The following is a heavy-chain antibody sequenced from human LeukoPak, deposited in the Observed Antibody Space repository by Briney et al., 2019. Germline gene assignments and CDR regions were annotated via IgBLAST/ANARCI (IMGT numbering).Heavy chain of an antibody. CDR2: IKSKTDGGTT. CDR1: GFTFSNAW. CDR3: TTEDRFLEWLPNFDY. Sequence: GGSLRLSCAASGFTFSNAWMSWVRQAPGKGLEWVGRIKSKTDGGTTDYAAPVKGRFTISRDDSKNTLYLQMNSLKTEDTAVYYCTTEDRFLEWLPNFDYWGQGTLVTVSS. V-gene: IGHV3-15*01. J-gene: IGHJ4*02. D-gene: IGHD3-3*01.